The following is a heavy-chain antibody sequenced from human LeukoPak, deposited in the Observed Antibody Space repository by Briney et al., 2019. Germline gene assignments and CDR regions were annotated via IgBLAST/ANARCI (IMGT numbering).Heavy chain of an antibody. J-gene: IGHJ4*02. CDR1: GGSFSGQY. CDR2: INHSGSS. V-gene: IGHV4-34*01. D-gene: IGHD3-10*01. CDR3: ARSSMFRGVTFDY. Sequence: SETLSLTSAVFGGSFSGQYWSWIRQPPGKGLEWIGEINHSGSSNYNPALKSRVTMSVDTSKNQFSLKLSSVTAADTAVYYCARSSMFRGVTFDYWGQGTLVTVSS.